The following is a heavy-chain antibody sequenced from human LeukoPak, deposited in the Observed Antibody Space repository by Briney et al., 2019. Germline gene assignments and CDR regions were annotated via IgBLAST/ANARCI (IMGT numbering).Heavy chain of an antibody. Sequence: PSETLSLTCAVSGRSIGGSSYYWGWIRQPPGKGLEWIGSINYSGNGYYNPSLKGRLTMSVDTSKNHFSLKLTSVTAADSDLYYCARHLTTWGDNWGQGTVVIVSS. CDR2: INYSGNG. CDR1: GRSIGGSSYY. V-gene: IGHV4-39*01. D-gene: IGHD4-17*01. CDR3: ARHLTTWGDN. J-gene: IGHJ4*02.